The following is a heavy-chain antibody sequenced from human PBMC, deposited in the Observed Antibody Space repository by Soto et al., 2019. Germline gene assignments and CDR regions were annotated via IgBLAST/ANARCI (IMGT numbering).Heavy chain of an antibody. V-gene: IGHV1-3*05. J-gene: IGHJ6*02. CDR2: IIAGNGNT. CDR3: ARTFQYCSGGSCYYAMDV. Sequence: QVQLVQSGAEEKKPGALVKVSCKASGYTFTSNAMHWVRQAPGQRLEWMGWIIAGNGNTKYSQKFQGRVTITRDTSASTAYMELSSLRSEDTAVYYCARTFQYCSGGSCYYAMDVWGQGTTVTVSS. CDR1: GYTFTSNA. D-gene: IGHD2-15*01.